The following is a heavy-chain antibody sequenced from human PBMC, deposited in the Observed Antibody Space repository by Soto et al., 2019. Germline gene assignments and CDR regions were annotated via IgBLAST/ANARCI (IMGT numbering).Heavy chain of an antibody. Sequence: QVQLQESGPGLVKPSQTLSLTCTVSGGSLTSGGYYWSWIRQHPGKGLEWIGYIYHSGSTYYNPSLKSRVTISVDTSKNQFALKLSSVTAAETAVYYCAKSRLEQSFFDSWGQGTLVSVSS. J-gene: IGHJ4*02. CDR1: GGSLTSGGYY. V-gene: IGHV4-31*03. CDR2: IYHSGST. CDR3: AKSRLEQSFFDS.